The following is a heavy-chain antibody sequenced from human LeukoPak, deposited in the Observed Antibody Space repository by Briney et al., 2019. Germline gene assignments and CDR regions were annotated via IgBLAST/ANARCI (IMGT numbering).Heavy chain of an antibody. Sequence: ATVKVSCKASGYTFTSYYMHWVRQAPGQGLEWMGIINPSGGSTSYAQKFQGRVTMTRDTSTSTVYMELSSLRSEDTAVYYCTTDYDYVWGSYRYREDYYYYGMDVWGQGTTVTVSS. CDR3: TTDYDYVWGSYRYREDYYYYGMDV. CDR2: INPSGGST. J-gene: IGHJ6*02. D-gene: IGHD3-16*02. CDR1: GYTFTSYY. V-gene: IGHV1-46*01.